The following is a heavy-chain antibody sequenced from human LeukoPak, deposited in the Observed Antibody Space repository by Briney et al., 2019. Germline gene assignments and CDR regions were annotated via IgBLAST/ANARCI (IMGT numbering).Heavy chain of an antibody. Sequence: SKTLSLTCAVYGGSLSGYYWSWIRQPPGKGLEWIGEISHSGSTSYNPSLKSRVTISVDTSKNQFSLNLKSVTAADTAVYYCATQRDGYPSWFDPWGQGTLVTVSS. J-gene: IGHJ5*02. CDR3: ATQRDGYPSWFDP. D-gene: IGHD1-1*01. V-gene: IGHV4-34*01. CDR2: ISHSGST. CDR1: GGSLSGYY.